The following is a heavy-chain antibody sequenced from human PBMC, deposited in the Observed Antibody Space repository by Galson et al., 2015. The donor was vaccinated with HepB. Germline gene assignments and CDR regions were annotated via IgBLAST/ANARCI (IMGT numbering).Heavy chain of an antibody. CDR2: IYPGDSDT. D-gene: IGHD3-22*01. J-gene: IGHJ5*02. CDR3: ARLGYYDSSGYYYSTWFDP. CDR1: GYSFTSYW. Sequence: QSGAEVKKPGESLKISCKGSGYSFTSYWIGWVRQMPGKGLEWMGIIYPGDSDTRYSPSFQGQVTISADKSISTAYLQWSSLKASDTAMYYCARLGYYDSSGYYYSTWFDPWGQGTLVTVSS. V-gene: IGHV5-51*01.